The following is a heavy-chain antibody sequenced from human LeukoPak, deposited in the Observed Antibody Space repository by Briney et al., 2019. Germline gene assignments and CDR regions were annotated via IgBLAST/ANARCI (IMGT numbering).Heavy chain of an antibody. V-gene: IGHV4-59*01. CDR3: ARTRDGYKMFDY. Sequence: SETLSLTCTVSGGSISSYWSWIRQPPAKGLEWIGYIYYSGSTNYNPSLKSRVTISVDTSKNQFSLKLSSVTAADTAVYYCARTRDGYKMFDYWGQGTLVTVSS. CDR2: IYYSGST. CDR1: GGSISSY. J-gene: IGHJ4*02. D-gene: IGHD5-24*01.